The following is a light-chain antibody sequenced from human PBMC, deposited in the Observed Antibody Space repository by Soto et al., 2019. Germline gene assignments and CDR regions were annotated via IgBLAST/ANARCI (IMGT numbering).Light chain of an antibody. CDR3: SSYTRRTSTYV. CDR2: EVS. J-gene: IGLJ1*01. Sequence: QSALTQPASVSGSPGQSITISCTGTSSDVGASNYVSWYQQNPGKAPKLLIYEVSNRPSGVSNRFSGSKSGNTASLTISGLQVDDEADYYCSSYTRRTSTYVFGTGTKLTVL. V-gene: IGLV2-14*01. CDR1: SSDVGASNY.